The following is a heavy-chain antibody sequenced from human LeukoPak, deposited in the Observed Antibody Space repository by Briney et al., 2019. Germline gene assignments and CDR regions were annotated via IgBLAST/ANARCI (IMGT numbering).Heavy chain of an antibody. V-gene: IGHV3-23*01. J-gene: IGHJ4*02. CDR1: GFTFSSYA. CDR3: AKIYGSGSWFDY. D-gene: IGHD3-10*01. Sequence: GGSLRLSCAASGFTFSSYAMSWVRQAPGKGLEWVSAISGSGGSTYYADSVKGRFSISRDNSKNTLYLQMNSLRAEDTAVYYCAKIYGSGSWFDYWGQGTLVTVSS. CDR2: ISGSGGST.